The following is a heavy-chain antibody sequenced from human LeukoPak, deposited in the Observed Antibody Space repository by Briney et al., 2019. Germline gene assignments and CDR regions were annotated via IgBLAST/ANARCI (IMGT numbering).Heavy chain of an antibody. J-gene: IGHJ2*01. CDR3: ARDQTYGDYWYFDL. V-gene: IGHV3-74*01. D-gene: IGHD4-17*01. CDR2: IKSDGSST. CDR1: GFTFSSYW. Sequence: GGSLRLSCAASGFTFSSYWMHWVRLVPGKGLVWVSRIKSDGSSTTYADSVKGRFTISRDNAKNTLYLQMNSLRAEDTAVYYCARDQTYGDYWYFDLWGRGTLVTVSS.